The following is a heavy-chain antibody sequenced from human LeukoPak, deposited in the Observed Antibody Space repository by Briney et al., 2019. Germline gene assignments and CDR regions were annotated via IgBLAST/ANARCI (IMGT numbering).Heavy chain of an antibody. J-gene: IGHJ6*03. CDR3: ARVIAARERAWFGELRLYYYSYIDV. Sequence: GGSLRLSCAASGFAFSSYAMHWVRQAPGKGLEWLAIISYDGITEDYSDSVKGRFTISRDNSKNTLYLQMNSLRAEDTAVYYCARVIAARERAWFGELRLYYYSYIDVWGKGTTVTISS. CDR2: ISYDGITE. CDR1: GFAFSSYA. V-gene: IGHV3-30*14. D-gene: IGHD3-10*01.